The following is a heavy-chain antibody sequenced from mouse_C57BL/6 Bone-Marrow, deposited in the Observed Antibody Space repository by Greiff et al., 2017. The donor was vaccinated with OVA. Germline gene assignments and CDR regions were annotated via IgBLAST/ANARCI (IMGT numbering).Heavy chain of an antibody. D-gene: IGHD1-1*01. CDR2: IYPGSGST. V-gene: IGHV1-55*01. J-gene: IGHJ3*01. Sequence: QVQLQQSGAELVKPGASVKMSCKASGYTFTSYWITWVKQRPGQGLEWIGDIYPGSGSTNYNEKFKSKATLTVDTSSSTAYMQLSSLTSEDSAVYYCARRELLRYLFAYWGQGTLVTVSA. CDR3: ARRELLRYLFAY. CDR1: GYTFTSYW.